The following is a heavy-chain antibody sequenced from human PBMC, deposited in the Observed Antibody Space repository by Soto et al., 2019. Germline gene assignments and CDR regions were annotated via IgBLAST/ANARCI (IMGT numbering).Heavy chain of an antibody. D-gene: IGHD6-6*01. CDR2: IYWRGDP. CDR1: GFSLSTSGVG. Sequence: QSTLKESGPTLVKTTQTLTLTCSFSGFSLSTSGVGVGWILQPPGKALECLAHIYWRGDPHYMPSLESRLSIIKDTSKHQVVLTTTNMAPVDTPTYYCARGLADRTVFAFDIWGQGTMVIVSS. CDR3: ARGLADRTVFAFDI. J-gene: IGHJ3*02. V-gene: IGHV2-5*01.